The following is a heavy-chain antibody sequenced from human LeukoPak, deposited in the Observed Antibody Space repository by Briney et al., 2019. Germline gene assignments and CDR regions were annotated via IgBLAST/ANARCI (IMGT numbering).Heavy chain of an antibody. V-gene: IGHV4-59*01. CDR3: ARTSSSSFDY. J-gene: IGHJ4*02. CDR2: IYYSGST. CDR1: GGSISSYY. Sequence: SETLSLTCTFSGGSISSYYWSWIRQPPGKGLEWIGYIYYSGSTNYNPSLKSRVTISVDTSKNQFSLKLSSVTAADTAVYYCARTSSSSFDYWGQGTLVTVSS. D-gene: IGHD6-6*01.